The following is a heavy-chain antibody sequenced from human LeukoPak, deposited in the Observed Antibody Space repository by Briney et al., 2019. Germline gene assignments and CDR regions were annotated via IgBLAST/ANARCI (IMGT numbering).Heavy chain of an antibody. CDR1: GFTFSSYS. J-gene: IGHJ3*02. D-gene: IGHD3-3*01. CDR2: ISSSSSYI. V-gene: IGHV3-21*01. Sequence: GGSLRLPCAASGFTFSSYSMNWVRQAPGKGLEWVSSISSSSSYIYYADSVKGRFTISRDNAKSSLYLQMNSLRAEDTAVYYCARGGAVLRFLEWLFDAFDIWGQGTMVTVSS. CDR3: ARGGAVLRFLEWLFDAFDI.